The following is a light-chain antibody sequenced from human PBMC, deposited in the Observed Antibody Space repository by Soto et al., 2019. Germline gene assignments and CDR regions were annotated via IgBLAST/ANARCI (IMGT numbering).Light chain of an antibody. CDR3: PQYYSYPRT. CDR1: QGISSY. J-gene: IGKJ1*01. CDR2: AAS. V-gene: IGKV1-8*01. Sequence: AIRMTQSPSSFSASTGDRVTITCRASQGISSYLAWYQQKPGKAPKLLIYAASTLQSGVPSRFSGSGSGTDFTLTISCLQSEDFATYYCPQYYSYPRTFGQGTTVDIK.